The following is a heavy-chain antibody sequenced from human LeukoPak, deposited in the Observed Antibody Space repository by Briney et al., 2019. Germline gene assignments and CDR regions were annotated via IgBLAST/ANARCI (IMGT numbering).Heavy chain of an antibody. CDR1: GYTFTSYD. J-gene: IGHJ4*02. CDR2: MNPNSGNT. D-gene: IGHD6-13*01. V-gene: IGHV1-8*01. CDR3: ASSYSSSWYGAHDY. Sequence: ASVKVSCKASGYTFTSYDINWVRQATGQGLEWMGWMNPNSGNTGYAQKFQGRVTMTRNTSISTAYMELSSLRSEDTAVYCCASSYSSSWYGAHDYWGQGTLVTVSS.